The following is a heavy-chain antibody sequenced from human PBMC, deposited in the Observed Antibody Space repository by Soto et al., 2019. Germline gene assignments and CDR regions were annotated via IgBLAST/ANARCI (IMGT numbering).Heavy chain of an antibody. J-gene: IGHJ3*01. Sequence: QVQLQESGPGLVKPSQTLSLTCAVSGASISRGAYYWSWTRQHPGKGLEWIGNISYSGSAYYNPSLRRRVTTSVDTSKNQSSLKLTSVTAADTAVYYSARDLPGDYREFDLWGQGTMVIVSS. CDR3: ARDLPGDYREFDL. CDR2: ISYSGSA. V-gene: IGHV4-31*11. CDR1: GASISRGAYY. D-gene: IGHD3-16*02.